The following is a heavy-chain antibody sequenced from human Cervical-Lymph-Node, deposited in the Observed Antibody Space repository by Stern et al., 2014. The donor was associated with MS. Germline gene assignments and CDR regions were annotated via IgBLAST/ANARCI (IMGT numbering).Heavy chain of an antibody. Sequence: VPLVESGAAVKKPGASVKVSCKASGYTFXNFYMPWVRQAPGQGVEWLGIISPSGGSTSYGQKFQGRVTMTRDTSTSTVYMELSSLRSEDTAVYYGAIGAFDIWGQGTMVTVSS. J-gene: IGHJ3*02. V-gene: IGHV1-46*01. CDR2: ISPSGGST. CDR3: AIGAFDI. CDR1: GYTFXNFY.